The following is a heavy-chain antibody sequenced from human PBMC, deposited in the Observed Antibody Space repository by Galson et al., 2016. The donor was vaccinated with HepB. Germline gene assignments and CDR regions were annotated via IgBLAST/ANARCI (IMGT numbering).Heavy chain of an antibody. V-gene: IGHV1-2*02. J-gene: IGHJ4*02. CDR3: ARAIRNQLLSEH. D-gene: IGHD6-6*01. CDR2: INPNNGDT. CDR1: GYSFIAYD. Sequence: SVKVSCKATGYSFIAYDIYWVRQAPGQGLQWMGWINPNNGDTTYEQKFRGRVTMTSNTSLRTAYMELSSLRSDDTAVYYCARAIRNQLLSEHWGQGTLVTVSS.